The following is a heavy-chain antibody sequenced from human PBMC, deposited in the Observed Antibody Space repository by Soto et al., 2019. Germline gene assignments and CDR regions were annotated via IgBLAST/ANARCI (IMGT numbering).Heavy chain of an antibody. CDR3: AKSGWLQLRGYFDY. Sequence: LRLSCAASGFTFSSYGMHWVRQAPGKGLEWVAVISYDGSNKFYADSVKGRFTISRDNSKNTLYLQMNSLRAEDTAVYYCAKSGWLQLRGYFDYWGQGTLVTVSS. CDR1: GFTFSSYG. CDR2: ISYDGSNK. J-gene: IGHJ4*02. V-gene: IGHV3-30*18. D-gene: IGHD5-12*01.